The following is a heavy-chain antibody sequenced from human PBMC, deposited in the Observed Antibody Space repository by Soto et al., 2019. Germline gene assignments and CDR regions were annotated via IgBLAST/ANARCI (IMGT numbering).Heavy chain of an antibody. V-gene: IGHV4-61*03. CDR1: GGSVSNASFY. D-gene: IGHD2-2*01. J-gene: IGHJ2*01. CDR3: ARVLTSSWYADL. CDR2: IFYTGVT. Sequence: QVQLQESGPGLVKPSETLSLTCSVSGGSVSNASFYWTWIRQAPGTGLEYIGYIFYTGVTNYNPSLSIRVTIALDTAKNHFSLKLHSTAAADTAVYYCARVLTSSWYADLCGRGTLVTVSS.